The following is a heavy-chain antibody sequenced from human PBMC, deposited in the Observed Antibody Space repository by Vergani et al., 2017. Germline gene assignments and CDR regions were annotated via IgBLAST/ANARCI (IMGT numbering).Heavy chain of an antibody. V-gene: IGHV4-39*01. CDR2: IYYSGST. J-gene: IGHJ4*02. CDR1: GGPISSSSYY. Sequence: QLQLQESGPGLVKPSETLSLTCTVSGGPISSSSYYWGWNRQPPGKGLEWIGSIYYSGSTYSNPPLKSRGTISVDTSKNQFSLKLSSVTAADTAVYYCASGPDYGDFNFDYWGQGTLVTVSS. D-gene: IGHD4-17*01. CDR3: ASGPDYGDFNFDY.